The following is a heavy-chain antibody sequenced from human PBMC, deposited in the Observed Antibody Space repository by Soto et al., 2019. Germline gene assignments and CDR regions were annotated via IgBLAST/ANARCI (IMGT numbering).Heavy chain of an antibody. CDR3: ARGYYGSGSYYSFGWFDP. J-gene: IGHJ5*02. CDR2: IFHSGST. Sequence: SETLSLTCAVSGYSISSGYYRGWIRQPPGXGLEWIGSIFHSGSTYYNPSLKSRVTISLDTSKNQFSLKLRSVTAADTAVYYCARGYYGSGSYYSFGWFDPWGKGTLVTVSS. CDR1: GYSISSGYY. V-gene: IGHV4-38-2*01. D-gene: IGHD3-10*01.